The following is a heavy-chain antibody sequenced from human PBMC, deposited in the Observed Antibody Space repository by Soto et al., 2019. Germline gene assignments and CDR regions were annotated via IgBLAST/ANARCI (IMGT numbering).Heavy chain of an antibody. Sequence: VASVKVSCKXPGHSFTRYHMHWARQAPGQGLEWMGWINPGSGVTNQAQKFQDRVTMTRDTSITTTYMELNSLTSDDTAVYYCARVAGHKNARFDTWGQGALVTVSS. CDR2: INPGSGVT. D-gene: IGHD1-1*01. CDR3: ARVAGHKNARFDT. CDR1: GHSFTRYH. J-gene: IGHJ4*02. V-gene: IGHV1-2*02.